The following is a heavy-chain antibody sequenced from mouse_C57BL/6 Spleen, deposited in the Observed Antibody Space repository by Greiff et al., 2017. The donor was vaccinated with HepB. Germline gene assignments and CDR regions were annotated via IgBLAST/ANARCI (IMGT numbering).Heavy chain of an antibody. CDR1: GYSITSGYY. CDR3: ARDGDYYGS. V-gene: IGHV3-6*01. Sequence: EVKLMESGPGLVKPSQSLSLTCSVTGYSITSGYYWNWIRQFPGNKLEWMGYISYDGSNNYNPSLKNRISITRDTSKNQFFLKLNSVTTEDTATYYCARDGDYYGSWGTGTTVTVSS. D-gene: IGHD1-1*01. CDR2: ISYDGSN. J-gene: IGHJ1*03.